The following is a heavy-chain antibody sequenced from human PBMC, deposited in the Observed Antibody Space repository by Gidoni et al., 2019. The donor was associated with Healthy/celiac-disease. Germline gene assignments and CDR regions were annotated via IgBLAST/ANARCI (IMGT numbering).Heavy chain of an antibody. CDR1: GGSFSGYY. J-gene: IGHJ4*02. D-gene: IGHD6-13*01. CDR3: ARGAAAGNYFDY. CDR2: INHSGST. V-gene: IGHV4-34*01. Sequence: QVQLQQWGAGLLKPSETLSLTCAVYGGSFSGYYWSWIRQPPGKGLEWIGEINHSGSTNYNPSLKSRVTISVDTSKNQFSLKLSSVTAADTAVYYCARGAAAGNYFDYWGQGTLVTVSS.